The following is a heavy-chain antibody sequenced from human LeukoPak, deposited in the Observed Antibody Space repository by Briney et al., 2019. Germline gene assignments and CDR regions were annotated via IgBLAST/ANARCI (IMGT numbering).Heavy chain of an antibody. V-gene: IGHV4-59*01. Sequence: PSETLSLTCTVSGGSISSYYWSWIRQPPGKGLEWIGYIYYSGSTNYNPSLKSRVTISVDTSKNQFSLKLSSVTAADTAVYYCARENRDPYYYYYYMDVWGKGTTVTISS. CDR1: GGSISSYY. CDR3: ARENRDPYYYYYYMDV. CDR2: IYYSGST. J-gene: IGHJ6*03. D-gene: IGHD1-14*01.